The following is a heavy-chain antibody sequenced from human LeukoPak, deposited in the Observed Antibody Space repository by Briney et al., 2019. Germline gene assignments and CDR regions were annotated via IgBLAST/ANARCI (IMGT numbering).Heavy chain of an antibody. J-gene: IGHJ5*02. CDR3: ASVPTYCSSTSCYGSWFDP. CDR2: IIPILGIA. CDR1: GGTFSSYA. V-gene: IGHV1-69*04. D-gene: IGHD2-2*01. Sequence: GASVKVSCKASGGTFSSYAISWVRQAPGQGLEWMGRIIPILGIANYAQKFQGRVTITADKSTSTAYMELSSLRSEDTAVYYCASVPTYCSSTSCYGSWFDPWGRGTLVTVSS.